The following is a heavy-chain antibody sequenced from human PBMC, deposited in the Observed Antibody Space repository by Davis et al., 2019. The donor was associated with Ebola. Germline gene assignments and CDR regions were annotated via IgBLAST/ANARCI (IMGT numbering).Heavy chain of an antibody. D-gene: IGHD2-21*01. Sequence: GGSLRLSCKASGYRFASYWIGWVRQLPGRGLEWMGIIYPFDSDTRYGPSFQGLVSISADKSTGTAYLQWSSLKASDTATYYCARRDCGGECYSGFDSWGQGTLVTVSS. CDR2: IYPFDSDT. CDR3: ARRDCGGECYSGFDS. CDR1: GYRFASYW. J-gene: IGHJ4*02. V-gene: IGHV5-51*01.